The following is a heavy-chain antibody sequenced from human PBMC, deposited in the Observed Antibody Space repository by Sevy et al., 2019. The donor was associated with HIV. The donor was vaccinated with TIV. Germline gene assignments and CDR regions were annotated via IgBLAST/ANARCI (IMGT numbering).Heavy chain of an antibody. CDR2: ISSSSSYT. J-gene: IGHJ6*03. D-gene: IGHD7-27*01. V-gene: IGHV3-11*06. CDR1: GFTFSDYY. CDR3: ARRGEGNYYYYMDV. Sequence: GGSLRLSCAASGFTFSDYYMSWIRQAPGKGLEWVSYISSSSSYTNYADSVKGRFTISRDNAKNSLYLQMNSLRAEDTAVYCCARRGEGNYYYYMDVWGKGTTVTVSS.